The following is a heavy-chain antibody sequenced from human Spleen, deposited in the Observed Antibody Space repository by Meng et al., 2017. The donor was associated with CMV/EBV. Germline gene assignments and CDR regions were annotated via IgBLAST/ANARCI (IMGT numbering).Heavy chain of an antibody. J-gene: IGHJ4*02. D-gene: IGHD6-6*01. CDR2: ISGSGGST. CDR1: GFTFSSYA. CDR3: ARAARPSYYFDY. Sequence: CAASGFTFSSYAMSWVRQAPGKGLEWVSAISGSGGSTYYADSVKGRFTISRDNSKNTLYLQMNSLRAEDTAVYYCARAARPSYYFDYWGQGTLVTVSS. V-gene: IGHV3-23*01.